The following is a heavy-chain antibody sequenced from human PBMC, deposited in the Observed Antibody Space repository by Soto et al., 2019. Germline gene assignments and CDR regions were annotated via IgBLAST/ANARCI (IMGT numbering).Heavy chain of an antibody. J-gene: IGHJ3*02. CDR2: IIPIFGTT. CDR3: ARDRPYYHDSSGYYSQNAFDI. V-gene: IGHV1-69*13. D-gene: IGHD3-22*01. Sequence: ASVKVSCKASGGTFGDYAITWVRQAPGQGLEWMGGIIPIFGTTNYAQKFQGRVTITADDSTSTDYMELSSLRSEDTGIYFCARDRPYYHDSSGYYSQNAFDIWGQGKMVTVSS. CDR1: GGTFGDYA.